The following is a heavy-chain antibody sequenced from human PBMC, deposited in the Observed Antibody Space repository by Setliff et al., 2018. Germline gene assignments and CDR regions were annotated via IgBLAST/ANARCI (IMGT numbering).Heavy chain of an antibody. CDR1: GGTFSNYA. D-gene: IGHD3-22*01. CDR3: ARGYYDSYARYYVVGDY. J-gene: IGHJ4*02. Sequence: SVKVSCKASGGTFSNYAISWVRQAPGQGLEWMGGIILFFGTVDYTQKFQGRVTITTDESTSTAYMELSSLRSEDTAVYYCARGYYDSYARYYVVGDYWGQGTPVTVSS. CDR2: IILFFGTV. V-gene: IGHV1-69*05.